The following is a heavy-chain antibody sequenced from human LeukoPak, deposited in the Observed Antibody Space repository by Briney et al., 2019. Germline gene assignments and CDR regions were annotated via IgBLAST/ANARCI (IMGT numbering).Heavy chain of an antibody. Sequence: ASVKVSCKASGYTFTSYDINWVRQATGQGLEWMGWMNPNSGNTGYAQKFQGRVTITRNTSISTAYMELSSLRSEDTAVYYCARGRGRAYGSGKEYYFDYWGQGTLVTASS. CDR2: MNPNSGNT. J-gene: IGHJ4*02. CDR3: ARGRGRAYGSGKEYYFDY. V-gene: IGHV1-8*03. CDR1: GYTFTSYD. D-gene: IGHD3-10*01.